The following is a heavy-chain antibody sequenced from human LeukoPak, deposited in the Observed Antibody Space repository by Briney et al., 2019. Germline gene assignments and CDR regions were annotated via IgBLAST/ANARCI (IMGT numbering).Heavy chain of an antibody. D-gene: IGHD3-22*01. J-gene: IGHJ4*02. CDR1: GGSFSGYY. CDR2: INHSGST. CDR3: ARTPIYYYDSSGYYN. V-gene: IGHV4-34*01. Sequence: SETLSLTCAVYGGSFSGYYWSWIRQPPGKGLEWIGEINHSGSTNYNPSLKSRVTISVDTSKNQFSLKLGSVTAADTAVYYCARTPIYYYDSSGYYNWGQGTLVTVSS.